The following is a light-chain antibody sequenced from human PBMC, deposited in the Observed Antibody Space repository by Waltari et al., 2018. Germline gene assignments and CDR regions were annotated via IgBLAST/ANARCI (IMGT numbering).Light chain of an antibody. Sequence: DIQMTQYPSSLSASVGDRVTITCQASQDISNYLHWYQQKPGKAPELLIYDASNVETGVPARFSGSGSGTDFTFTMSSLQPEDIATDYGQQYGDLWTCGQGTKVEIK. CDR1: QDISNY. CDR3: QQYGDLWT. J-gene: IGKJ1*01. CDR2: DAS. V-gene: IGKV1-33*01.